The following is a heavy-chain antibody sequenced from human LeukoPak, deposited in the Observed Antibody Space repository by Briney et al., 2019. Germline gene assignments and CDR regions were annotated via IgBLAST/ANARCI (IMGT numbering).Heavy chain of an antibody. Sequence: GGSLRLSCAASGFTFSDYYMSWIRQAPGKGLVWLSRINKDGSSTTYTDSVKGRFTISRDNAKNTLYLQMNSLRAEDTAIYYCVRGIEVAGTFSWFDPWGQGTLVTVSS. CDR3: VRGIEVAGTFSWFDP. V-gene: IGHV3-74*01. CDR1: GFTFSDYY. D-gene: IGHD6-19*01. CDR2: INKDGSST. J-gene: IGHJ5*02.